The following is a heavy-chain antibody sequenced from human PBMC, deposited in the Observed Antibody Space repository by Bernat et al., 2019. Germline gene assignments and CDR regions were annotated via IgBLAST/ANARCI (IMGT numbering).Heavy chain of an antibody. CDR1: GGSISSSSYY. CDR3: ARLIYRRWLQLMSWFDP. D-gene: IGHD5-24*01. J-gene: IGHJ5*02. V-gene: IGHV4-39*01. Sequence: QLQLQESGPGLVKPSETLSLTCTVSGGSISSSSYYWGWIRQPPGKGLEWIGSIYYSGSTYYNPSLKSRVTISVDTSKNQFSLKLSSVTAADTDVYYCARLIYRRWLQLMSWFDPWGQGTLVTVSS. CDR2: IYYSGST.